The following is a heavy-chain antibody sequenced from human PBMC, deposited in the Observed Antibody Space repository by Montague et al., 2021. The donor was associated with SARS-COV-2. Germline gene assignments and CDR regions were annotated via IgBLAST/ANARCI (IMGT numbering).Heavy chain of an antibody. CDR1: AGSIRDYY. CDR2: IYTTGSS. J-gene: IGHJ2*01. V-gene: IGHV4-4*07. CDR3: ARERSYLYWYFDL. Sequence: SETLSLTCAVSAGSIRDYYWSWIRQPAGKGLEWIGRIYTTGSSDXSPSLQSRVTMLVDTSKNQVSLRLMSVTAADTALYYCARERSYLYWYFDLWGRGTLVTVSS.